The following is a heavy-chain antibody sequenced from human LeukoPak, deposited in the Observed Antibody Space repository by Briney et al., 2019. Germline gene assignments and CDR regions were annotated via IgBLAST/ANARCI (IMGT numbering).Heavy chain of an antibody. V-gene: IGHV3-74*01. Sequence: GGSLRLSCTASGFSFSGHWMHWARQLPGKGLVWDSRISPTGSTTSYADSVKGRFTVSRDNAKNTLYLQVNNLRAEDTAVYYCARGPNSNWSGLDFWGQGTLLTVSS. CDR3: ARGPNSNWSGLDF. J-gene: IGHJ4*02. CDR1: GFSFSGHW. CDR2: ISPTGSTT. D-gene: IGHD6-6*01.